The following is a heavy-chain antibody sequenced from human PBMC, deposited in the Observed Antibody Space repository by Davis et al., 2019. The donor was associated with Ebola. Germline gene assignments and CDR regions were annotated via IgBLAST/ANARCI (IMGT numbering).Heavy chain of an antibody. CDR3: TYTYSSGEDV. V-gene: IGHV3-73*01. CDR2: IRSKTNSYAT. J-gene: IGHJ6*02. Sequence: GESLKISCTAAGLTFSGAALHWVRQASGKGLEWVGRIRSKTNSYATAYAASVKGRFTISRDDSKNTAYLQMNSLKTEDTAVYYCTYTYSSGEDVWGQGTTVTVSS. CDR1: GLTFSGAA. D-gene: IGHD6-25*01.